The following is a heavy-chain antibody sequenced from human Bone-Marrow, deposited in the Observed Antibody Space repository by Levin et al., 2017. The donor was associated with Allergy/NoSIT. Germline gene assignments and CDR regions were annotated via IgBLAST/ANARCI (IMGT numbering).Heavy chain of an antibody. J-gene: IGHJ6*02. Sequence: GGSLRLSCAASGFTFSSYWMHWVRQAPGKGLVWVSRINSDGSSTSYADSVKGRFTISRDNAKNTLYLQMNSLRAEDTAVYYCARGFWVESPHKYYYYYGMDVWGQGTTVTVSS. CDR2: INSDGSST. D-gene: IGHD3-16*01. V-gene: IGHV3-74*01. CDR3: ARGFWVESPHKYYYYYGMDV. CDR1: GFTFSSYW.